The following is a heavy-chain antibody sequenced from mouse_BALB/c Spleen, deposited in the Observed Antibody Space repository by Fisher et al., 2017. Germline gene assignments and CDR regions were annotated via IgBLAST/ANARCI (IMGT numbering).Heavy chain of an antibody. J-gene: IGHJ4*01. CDR3: ARQEVPYAMDY. V-gene: IGHV5-17*02. Sequence: GRFTISRDNPKNTLFLQMTSLRSEDTAMYYCARQEVPYAMDYWGQGTTVTVSS.